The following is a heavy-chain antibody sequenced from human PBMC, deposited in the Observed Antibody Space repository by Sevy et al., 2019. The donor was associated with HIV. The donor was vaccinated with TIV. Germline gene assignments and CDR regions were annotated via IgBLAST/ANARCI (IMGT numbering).Heavy chain of an antibody. CDR3: TRMSSSSWYEVVYFQH. CDR2: IRSKANSYAT. D-gene: IGHD6-13*01. CDR1: GFTFSGSA. Sequence: GGSLRLSCAASGFTFSGSAMHWVRQASGKGLEWVGRIRSKANSYATAYAASVKGRFTISRDDSKNTAYLQMNSLKTEDTAVYYCTRMSSSSWYEVVYFQHWGQGTLVTVTS. J-gene: IGHJ1*01. V-gene: IGHV3-73*01.